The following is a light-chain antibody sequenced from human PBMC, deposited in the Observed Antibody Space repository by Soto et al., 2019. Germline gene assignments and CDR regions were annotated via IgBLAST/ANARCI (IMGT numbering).Light chain of an antibody. CDR1: SSDVGAYNY. Sequence: QSVLTQPASVSGSPGQSVTISCTGTSSDVGAYNYVSWYQQHPGKAPKLMIYEVSNRPSGVSNRFSGSKSGNTASLTISGLQAEDEADYYCNSSTGSSTRFVFGTGTKLTVL. V-gene: IGLV2-14*01. CDR2: EVS. J-gene: IGLJ1*01. CDR3: NSSTGSSTRFV.